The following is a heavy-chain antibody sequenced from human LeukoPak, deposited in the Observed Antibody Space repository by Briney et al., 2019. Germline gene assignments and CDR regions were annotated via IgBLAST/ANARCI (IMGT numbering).Heavy chain of an antibody. CDR2: IWYDGSNK. CDR1: GFTFSSYG. D-gene: IGHD6-19*01. J-gene: IGHJ4*02. CDR3: ARDRAGYSSGWYYFDY. V-gene: IGHV3-33*01. Sequence: PGGSLRLSCAASGFTFSSYGMHWVRQAPGKGLEWVAVIWYDGSNKYYADSVEGRFTISRDNSKNTLYLQMNSLRAEDTAVYYCARDRAGYSSGWYYFDYWGQGTLVTVSS.